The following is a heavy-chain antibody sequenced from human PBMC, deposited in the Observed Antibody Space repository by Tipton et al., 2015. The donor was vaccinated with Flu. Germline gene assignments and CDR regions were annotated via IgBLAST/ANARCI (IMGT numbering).Heavy chain of an antibody. Sequence: GSLRLSYAASGFTLSTYWMHWVRQAPGKGLEWVANIKQDGTDENYVDSVKGRFTVSRDNSKNSLYLQMNSLRAEDTAVYYCAKDDTNYGSAIHWGQGTLVTVSS. CDR3: AKDDTNYGSAIH. J-gene: IGHJ4*02. CDR2: IKQDGTDE. V-gene: IGHV3-7*01. CDR1: GFTLSTYW. D-gene: IGHD3-10*01.